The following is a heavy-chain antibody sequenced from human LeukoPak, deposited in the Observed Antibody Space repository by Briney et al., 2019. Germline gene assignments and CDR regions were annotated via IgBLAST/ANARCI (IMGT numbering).Heavy chain of an antibody. V-gene: IGHV1-8*01. CDR1: GYTFSSSD. J-gene: IGHJ4*02. D-gene: IGHD3-3*01. CDR2: MNPNSGNT. CDR3: ARAPGYDFGYDY. Sequence: ASVKVSCKASGYTFSSSDINWVRQATGQGLEWMGWMNPNSGNTGYAQKFQGRVTMTRNTSISTAYMELSSLRSEDTAVYYCARAPGYDFGYDYWGQGTLVTVSS.